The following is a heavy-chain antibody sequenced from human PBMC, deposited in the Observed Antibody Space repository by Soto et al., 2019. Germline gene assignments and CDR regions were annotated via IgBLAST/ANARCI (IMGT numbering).Heavy chain of an antibody. Sequence: ASVKVSCKASGYTFTGYYMHWVRQAPGQGLEWMGWINPNSGGTNYAQKFQGWVTMTRDTSISTAYMELSRLRSDDTAVYYCARARGGAYYYYYMDVWGKGTTVTVSS. V-gene: IGHV1-2*04. J-gene: IGHJ6*03. D-gene: IGHD3-16*01. CDR2: INPNSGGT. CDR1: GYTFTGYY. CDR3: ARARGGAYYYYYMDV.